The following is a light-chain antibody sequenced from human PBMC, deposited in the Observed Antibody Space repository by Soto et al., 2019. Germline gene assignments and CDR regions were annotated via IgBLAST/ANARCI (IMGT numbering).Light chain of an antibody. CDR3: QQYGSSPLT. V-gene: IGKV3-20*01. CDR2: GAS. J-gene: IGKJ4*01. Sequence: EIVLTQSPGTLSLSPGERAILSCRASQSVSSSHLAWYQQKPGQAPRLLIYGASSRATGIPDRFSGSGSGTDFTLTISRLESEDFAVYYCQQYGSSPLTFGGGTKVEIK. CDR1: QSVSSSH.